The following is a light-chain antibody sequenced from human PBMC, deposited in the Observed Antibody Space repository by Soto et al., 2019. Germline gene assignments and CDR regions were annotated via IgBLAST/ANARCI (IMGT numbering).Light chain of an antibody. CDR1: SSDVGDYNY. V-gene: IGLV2-8*01. CDR2: EVS. Sequence: SALTQPPSASGTPGQSVTIPCTGTSSDVGDYNYVSWYQQHPGKAPKLVIYEVSRRPSGVPDRFSGSKSGNTASLTVSGLQAEDEADYYCSSNAGSNNLVFGGGTKLTVL. J-gene: IGLJ2*01. CDR3: SSNAGSNNLV.